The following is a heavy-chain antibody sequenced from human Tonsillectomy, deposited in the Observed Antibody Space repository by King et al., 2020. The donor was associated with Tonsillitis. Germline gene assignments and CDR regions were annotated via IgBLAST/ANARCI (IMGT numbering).Heavy chain of an antibody. Sequence: VQLVESGGGLVKPGGSLRLSCAASGFTFSDYYMTWIRQVPGKGPEWVSHITRDRSTYYADSVRGRFTISRDNSKSSLYLQMNSLRAEDTAVYYCTRGYHGGKAYWGQGTLVTVSS. CDR1: GFTFSDYY. CDR2: ITRDRST. CDR3: TRGYHGGKAY. V-gene: IGHV3-11*01. J-gene: IGHJ4*02. D-gene: IGHD4-23*01.